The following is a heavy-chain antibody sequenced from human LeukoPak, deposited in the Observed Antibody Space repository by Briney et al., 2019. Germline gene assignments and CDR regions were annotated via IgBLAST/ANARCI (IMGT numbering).Heavy chain of an antibody. CDR2: IYYSGST. D-gene: IGHD3-3*01. V-gene: IGHV4-61*05. J-gene: IGHJ4*02. CDR1: GGSISSSSYY. Sequence: KASETLSLTCTVSGGSISSSSYYWGWIRQPPGKGLEWIGYIYYSGSTNYNPSLKSRVTISVDTSKNQFSLKLSSVTAADTAVYYCARTDTIFGVVNWGQGTLVTVSS. CDR3: ARTDTIFGVVN.